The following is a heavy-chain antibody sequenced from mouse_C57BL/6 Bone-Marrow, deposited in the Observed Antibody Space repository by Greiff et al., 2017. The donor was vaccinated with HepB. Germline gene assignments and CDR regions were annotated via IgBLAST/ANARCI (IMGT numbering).Heavy chain of an antibody. J-gene: IGHJ2*01. CDR1: GYSITSGYY. Sequence: EVQLQESGPGLVKPSQSLSLTCSVTGYSITSGYYWNWIRQFPGNKLEWMGYISYDGSNNYNPSLKNRISITRDTSKNQFFLKLNSVTTEDTATYYCAREIPILGGLDYWGQGTTLTVSS. V-gene: IGHV3-6*01. CDR3: AREIPILGGLDY. CDR2: ISYDGSN.